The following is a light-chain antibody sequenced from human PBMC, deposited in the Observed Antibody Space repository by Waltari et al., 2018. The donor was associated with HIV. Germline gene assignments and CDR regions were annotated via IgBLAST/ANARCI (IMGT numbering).Light chain of an antibody. CDR1: SSDVATYKL. CDR3: CSYVSNVI. CDR2: EVS. J-gene: IGLJ2*01. V-gene: IGLV2-23*02. Sequence: QSALTQPASVSGSPGQSITISCTRTSSDVATYKLVSWYQQHPGNAPKLMIYEVSKLPAGVSDRCSGSKSGDTASLTISGLQAEDEADYYCCSYVSNVIFGGGTKLTVL.